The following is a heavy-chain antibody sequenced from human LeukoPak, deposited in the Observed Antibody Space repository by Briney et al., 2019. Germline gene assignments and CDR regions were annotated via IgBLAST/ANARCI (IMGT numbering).Heavy chain of an antibody. D-gene: IGHD1-26*01. V-gene: IGHV3-30*03. Sequence: GGSLRLSCAASGFTFSSYGMHWVRQAPGKGLEWVAVISYDGSNKYYADSVKGRFTISRDNSKNTLYLQMNSRRAEDTAVYYCAIIYLIVGATTFDYWGQGTLVTVSS. CDR3: AIIYLIVGATTFDY. CDR1: GFTFSSYG. J-gene: IGHJ4*02. CDR2: ISYDGSNK.